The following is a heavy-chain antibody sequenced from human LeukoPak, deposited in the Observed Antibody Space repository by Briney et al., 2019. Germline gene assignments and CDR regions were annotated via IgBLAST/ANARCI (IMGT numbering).Heavy chain of an antibody. D-gene: IGHD3-22*01. J-gene: IGHJ4*02. V-gene: IGHV3-21*01. CDR3: LRLRRNSDSSGYFYYYDN. Sequence: KAGGSLRLSCAASGFVFSSYSFNWVRQAPGKGLEWVASVNTVSSYIYYADSVRGRFTISRDNAKNSVLLQMNSLRAEDMAMYYCLRLRRNSDSSGYFYYYDNWGQGTLVNVSS. CDR1: GFVFSSYS. CDR2: VNTVSSYI.